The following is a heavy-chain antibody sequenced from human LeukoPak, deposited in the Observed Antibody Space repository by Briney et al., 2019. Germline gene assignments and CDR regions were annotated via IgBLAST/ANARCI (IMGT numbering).Heavy chain of an antibody. V-gene: IGHV1-8*03. CDR3: ASSPEWELLGTGPFDY. CDR1: GYTFTSYD. J-gene: IGHJ4*02. Sequence: GASVKVSCKASGYTFTSYDINWVRQATGQGLEWMGWMNPNSGNTGYAQKFQGRVTITRNTSISTAYMELSSLRSEDTAVYYCASSPEWELLGTGPFDYWGQGTLVTVSS. D-gene: IGHD1-26*01. CDR2: MNPNSGNT.